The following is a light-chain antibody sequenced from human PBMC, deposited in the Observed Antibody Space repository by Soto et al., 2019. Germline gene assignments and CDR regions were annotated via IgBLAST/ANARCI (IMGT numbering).Light chain of an antibody. CDR2: AAS. CDR3: QHLNTYPIT. Sequence: IQLTQSPSSLSASVGDRVTISCRASQDISTHLAWFAQKPGRAPQLLIYAASTLHSGVPSRFSGSGSGTDFTRTISSLQPDDFATYYCQHLNTYPITFGPGTRLDIK. J-gene: IGKJ5*01. V-gene: IGKV1-9*01. CDR1: QDISTH.